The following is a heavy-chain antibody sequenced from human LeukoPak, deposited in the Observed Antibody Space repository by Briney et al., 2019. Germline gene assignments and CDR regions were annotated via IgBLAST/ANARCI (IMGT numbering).Heavy chain of an antibody. Sequence: PSETLSLTCTVSGDSISSSSYYWGWIRQPPGKGLEWIGYIFYSGSTSSNPSLKARVSMSIDTSHNQFSLNLSSVTAADTAVYYCARHPGPPAVAGTFDYWGQGTLVTVSS. CDR3: ARHPGPPAVAGTFDY. V-gene: IGHV4-61*05. CDR1: GDSISSSSYY. D-gene: IGHD6-19*01. CDR2: IFYSGST. J-gene: IGHJ4*02.